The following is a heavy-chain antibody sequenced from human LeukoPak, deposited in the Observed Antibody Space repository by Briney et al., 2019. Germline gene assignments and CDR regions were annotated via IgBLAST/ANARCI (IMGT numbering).Heavy chain of an antibody. CDR1: GYTFTSYA. CDR3: ARENVTIVPVFDY. V-gene: IGHV1-3*01. Sequence: ASVKVSCKSSGYTFTSYAMHWVRQAAGQRLEWMGWINAGNGNTKYSQKLQGRVTITRDTSASTAYMELSSLRSEDTAVYYCARENVTIVPVFDYWGQGTLVTVSS. CDR2: INAGNGNT. D-gene: IGHD2-8*02. J-gene: IGHJ4*02.